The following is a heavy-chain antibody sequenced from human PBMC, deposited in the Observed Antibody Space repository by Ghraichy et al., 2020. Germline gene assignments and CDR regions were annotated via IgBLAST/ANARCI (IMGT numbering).Heavy chain of an antibody. CDR2: IYYSGST. J-gene: IGHJ4*02. Sequence: SETLSLTCTVSGGSISSYYWSWIRQPPGKGLEWIGYIYYSGSTNYNPSLKSRVTISVDTSKNQFSLKLSSVTAADTAVYYCARHEESGSWDLYYFDYWGQGTLVTVSS. CDR1: GGSISSYY. CDR3: ARHEESGSWDLYYFDY. V-gene: IGHV4-59*08. D-gene: IGHD6-13*01.